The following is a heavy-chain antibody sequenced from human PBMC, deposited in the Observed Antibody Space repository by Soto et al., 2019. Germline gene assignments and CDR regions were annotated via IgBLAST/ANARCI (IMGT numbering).Heavy chain of an antibody. CDR1: GDSVSNARAG. J-gene: IGHJ4*02. Sequence: QVQLQQSGPVLLKPSQTLSLTCVISGDSVSNARAGWNWIRQSPSRGLEWLGRTYYGSKWFNDYAQSVQSRITLNPDTSNTEFSLHLKSVTPDDTAVYYCARGAVAPIPTLDSWGQGTLATVSS. D-gene: IGHD5-12*01. CDR2: TYYGSKWFN. V-gene: IGHV6-1*01. CDR3: ARGAVAPIPTLDS.